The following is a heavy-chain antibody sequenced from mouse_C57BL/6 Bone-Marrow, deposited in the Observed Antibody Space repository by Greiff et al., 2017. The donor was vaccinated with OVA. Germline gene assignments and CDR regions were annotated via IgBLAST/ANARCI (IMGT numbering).Heavy chain of an antibody. CDR1: GYTFTNYW. CDR3: ARDGYYAMDY. D-gene: IGHD2-3*01. V-gene: IGHV1-63*01. CDR2: IYPGGGYT. J-gene: IGHJ4*01. Sequence: QVQLKESGAELVRPGTSVKMSCKASGYTFTNYWIGWAKQRPGHGLEWIGDIYPGGGYTNYNEKFKGKATLTADKSSSTAYMQFSSLTSEDSAIYYGARDGYYAMDYWGQGTSVTVSS.